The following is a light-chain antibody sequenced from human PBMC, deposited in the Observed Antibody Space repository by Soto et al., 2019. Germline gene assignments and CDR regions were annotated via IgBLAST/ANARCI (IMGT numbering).Light chain of an antibody. V-gene: IGKV3-20*01. CDR3: QQQCT. CDR1: EFLSSSY. Sequence: EIVLTQSPGTLSLSPGERATLSCRASEFLSSSYFVWYQQKPGQAPRLLIYAASRRATGIPDRFSGSESATEYTLTINTLEPEDFAVYYCQQQCTFGQGTKLEIK. J-gene: IGKJ2*02. CDR2: AAS.